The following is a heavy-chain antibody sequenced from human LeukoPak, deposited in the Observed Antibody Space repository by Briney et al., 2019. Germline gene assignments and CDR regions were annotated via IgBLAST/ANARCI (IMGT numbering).Heavy chain of an antibody. J-gene: IGHJ4*02. CDR1: GYTFTGFY. CDR2: ISPNSGGT. V-gene: IGHV1-2*02. Sequence: ASVKVSCKPSGYTFTGFYIHWVRQAPGQGLEWMGWISPNSGGTDYAQRFQGRVTMTRDTSISTAYMELSSLRSDDTAVYYCARDVDSSWYTNPSDYWGQGTLVTVSS. D-gene: IGHD6-13*01. CDR3: ARDVDSSWYTNPSDY.